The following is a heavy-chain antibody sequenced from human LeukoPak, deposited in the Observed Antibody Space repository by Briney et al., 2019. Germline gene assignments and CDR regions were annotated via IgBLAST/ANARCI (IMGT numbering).Heavy chain of an antibody. CDR2: MNPNSGNT. Sequence: ASVKVSRKASGYTFTSYDINWVRQATGQGLEWMGWMNPNSGNTGYAQKFQGRVTITRNTSISTAYMELSSLRSEGTAVYYCARGNFYHDSSGYYYFDYWGQGTLVTVSS. V-gene: IGHV1-8*03. D-gene: IGHD3-22*01. CDR3: ARGNFYHDSSGYYYFDY. J-gene: IGHJ4*02. CDR1: GYTFTSYD.